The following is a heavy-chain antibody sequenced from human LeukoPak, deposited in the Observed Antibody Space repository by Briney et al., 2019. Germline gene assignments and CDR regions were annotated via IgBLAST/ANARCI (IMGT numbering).Heavy chain of an antibody. D-gene: IGHD3-22*01. CDR3: ARSYYYDSSGYDAFDI. V-gene: IGHV4-4*07. J-gene: IGHJ3*02. CDR1: GGSISSYY. CDR2: IYTSGST. Sequence: SETLSLTCTVSGGSISSYYWSWIRQPAGKGLEWIGRIYTSGSTNYNPSLKSRVTISVDTSKNQFSLKLSSVTAADTAVYYCARSYYYDSSGYDAFDIWGQGTMVTVSS.